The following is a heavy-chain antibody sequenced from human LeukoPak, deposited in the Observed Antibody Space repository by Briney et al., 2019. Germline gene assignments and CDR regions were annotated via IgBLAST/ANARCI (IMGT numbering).Heavy chain of an antibody. J-gene: IGHJ4*02. Sequence: PGGSLRPSCAASGFTFSSYGMHWVRQAPGKGLEWVAVIWYDGSNKYYADSVKGRFTISRDNSKNTLYLQMNSLRAEDTAVYYCASSGYVIGTAMVMDLFDYWGQGTLVTVSS. CDR2: IWYDGSNK. CDR3: ASSGYVIGTAMVMDLFDY. V-gene: IGHV3-33*01. CDR1: GFTFSSYG. D-gene: IGHD5-18*01.